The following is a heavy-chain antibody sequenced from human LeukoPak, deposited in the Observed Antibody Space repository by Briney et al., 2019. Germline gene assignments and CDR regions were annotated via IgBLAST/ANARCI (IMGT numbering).Heavy chain of an antibody. V-gene: IGHV3-15*01. D-gene: IGHD3-10*01. CDR1: GFTFTNAW. CDR3: TTGPFDYYGSASYLANGMDV. CDR2: IKSKTDGGTT. J-gene: IGHJ6*02. Sequence: PGGSLRLSCAASGFTFTNAWMSWVRQAPGKGLEWVGRIKSKTDGGTTDYSAPVKGRFTISRDDSKNTLYLQMNRLKTEDTAVYYCTTGPFDYYGSASYLANGMDVWGQGTTVTVSS.